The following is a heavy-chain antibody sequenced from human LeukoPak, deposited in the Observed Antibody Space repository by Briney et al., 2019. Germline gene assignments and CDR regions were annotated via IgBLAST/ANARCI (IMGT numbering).Heavy chain of an antibody. Sequence: PGRSLRLSCAASGFTFDDYAMHWVRQAPGKGLEWVSGISWNSGSIGYADSVKGRFTISRDNAKNSLYLRMNSLRAEDTALYYCAKGFTYSGSYEYFDYWGQGTLVTVSS. J-gene: IGHJ4*02. D-gene: IGHD1-26*01. V-gene: IGHV3-9*01. CDR1: GFTFDDYA. CDR3: AKGFTYSGSYEYFDY. CDR2: ISWNSGSI.